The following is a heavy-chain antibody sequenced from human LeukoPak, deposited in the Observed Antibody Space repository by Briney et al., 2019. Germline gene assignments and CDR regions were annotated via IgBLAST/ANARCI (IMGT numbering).Heavy chain of an antibody. CDR1: GGTFSSYA. CDR3: ARGLRDYGSGLPDAFDI. CDR2: INPDSGGT. V-gene: IGHV1-2*02. J-gene: IGHJ3*02. Sequence: ASVKVSCKASGGTFSSYAISWVRQAPGQGLEWMGWINPDSGGTKYAQKFQGRVTVTRDTSINTGYMELSSLRSGDSAVYYCARGLRDYGSGLPDAFDIWGQGTMVTVSS. D-gene: IGHD6-19*01.